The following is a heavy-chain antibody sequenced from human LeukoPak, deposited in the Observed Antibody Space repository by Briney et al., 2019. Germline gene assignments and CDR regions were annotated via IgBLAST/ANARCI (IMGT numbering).Heavy chain of an antibody. CDR2: INHSGST. CDR1: GGSFSGYY. V-gene: IGHV4-34*01. D-gene: IGHD6-13*01. J-gene: IGHJ4*02. CDR3: ARAAGQKYGSRQGWRKSRLVGSYYFDY. Sequence: SETLSLTCAVYGGSFSGYYWSWIRQPPGKGLEWIGEINHSGSTNYNPSLKSRVTISVDTSKNQFSLKLSSVTAADTAIYYCARAAGQKYGSRQGWRKSRLVGSYYFDYWGQGTLITVSS.